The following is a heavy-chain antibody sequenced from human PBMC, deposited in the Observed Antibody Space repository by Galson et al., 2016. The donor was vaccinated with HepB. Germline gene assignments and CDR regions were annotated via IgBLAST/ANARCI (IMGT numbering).Heavy chain of an antibody. CDR2: ISYDGRNT. CDR1: GFTFSGYD. V-gene: IGHV3-30*18. CDR3: AKDPLVLGVVMSAATS. Sequence: SLRLSCAASGFTFSGYDMHWVRQAPGKGLEWVALISYDGRNTNYVDSVKGRFTISRDNYKNTLYLQMNSLRAEDTAVYYWAKDPLVLGVVMSAATSWGQGTLVTFSP. D-gene: IGHD2-15*01. J-gene: IGHJ4*01.